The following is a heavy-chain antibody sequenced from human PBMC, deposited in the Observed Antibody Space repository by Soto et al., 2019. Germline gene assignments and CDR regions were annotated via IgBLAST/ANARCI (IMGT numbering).Heavy chain of an antibody. V-gene: IGHV1-69*13. Sequence: SVKVSCKASGVTFSSYAISWVRQAPGQGLEWMGGIIPIFGTANYAQKFQGRVTITADESTSTAYMELSSLRSEDTAVYYCASSPYVDTAMVSVWGQGTLVTVSS. CDR2: IIPIFGTA. CDR1: GVTFSSYA. CDR3: ASSPYVDTAMVSV. D-gene: IGHD5-18*01. J-gene: IGHJ4*02.